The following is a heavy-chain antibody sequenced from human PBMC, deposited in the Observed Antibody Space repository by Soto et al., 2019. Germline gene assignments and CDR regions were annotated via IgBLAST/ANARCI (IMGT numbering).Heavy chain of an antibody. CDR3: VRDSGAKLSSS. CDR1: GGTFSSYR. V-gene: IGHV1-69*13. CDR2: IVPIYRTA. Sequence: SVEVSCKASGGTFSSYRINWVRQAPGQGLEWVGGIVPIYRTADYAQKFQGRVTITADESARTSYMELRSLKSQDTAAYYCVRDSGAKLSSSWGQGTLVTVYS. D-gene: IGHD6-13*01. J-gene: IGHJ4*02.